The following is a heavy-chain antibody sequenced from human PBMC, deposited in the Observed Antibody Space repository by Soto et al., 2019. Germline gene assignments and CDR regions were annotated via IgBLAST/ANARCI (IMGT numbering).Heavy chain of an antibody. J-gene: IGHJ5*02. V-gene: IGHV4-34*01. Sequence: ETLSPPLHVCGASLISHYYSWTRQEPGRGLEWIGEINHSGSTNYNESLKSRLTISVDTSKNHFALKLSSVTAADTATYYCARVSVILGYDFWSGYKRWFDPWGQGTQVTV. CDR2: INHSGST. CDR1: GASLISHY. D-gene: IGHD3-3*01. CDR3: ARVSVILGYDFWSGYKRWFDP.